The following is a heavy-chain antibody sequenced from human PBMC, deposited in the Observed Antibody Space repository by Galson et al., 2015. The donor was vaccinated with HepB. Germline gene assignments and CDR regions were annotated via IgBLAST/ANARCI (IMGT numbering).Heavy chain of an antibody. Sequence: SLRLSCAASGFTFSSYGMHWVRQAPGKGLEWVAVISYDGSNKYYADSVKGRFTISRDNSKNTLYLQMNSLRAEDTAVYYCAKEVVVVAANSYYYYMDVWGKGTTVTVSS. D-gene: IGHD2-15*01. CDR2: ISYDGSNK. CDR1: GFTFSSYG. V-gene: IGHV3-30*18. CDR3: AKEVVVVAANSYYYYMDV. J-gene: IGHJ6*03.